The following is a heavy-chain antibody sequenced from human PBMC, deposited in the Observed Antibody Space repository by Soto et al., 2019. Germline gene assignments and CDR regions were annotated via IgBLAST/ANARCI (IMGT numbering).Heavy chain of an antibody. J-gene: IGHJ3*02. CDR2: ISYDGSKK. Sequence: QVQLVESGEGVVQPGRSLRLSCAASGLTFTRYAMHWVRQAPGKGLEWVSLISYDGSKKYYADSVKGRFTISRDNSKNTLFLQMSSLRTEDTAVYYCATGIVTNEDAFDIWGQGTMVTVSS. CDR3: ATGIVTNEDAFDI. D-gene: IGHD5-12*01. CDR1: GLTFTRYA. V-gene: IGHV3-30-3*01.